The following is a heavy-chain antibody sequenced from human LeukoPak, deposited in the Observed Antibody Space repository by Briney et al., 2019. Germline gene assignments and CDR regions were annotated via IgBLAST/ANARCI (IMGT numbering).Heavy chain of an antibody. D-gene: IGHD4-23*01. CDR2: IIPIFGTA. V-gene: IGHV1-69*05. CDR1: GGTFSSYA. Sequence: SVKVSCKASGGTFSSYAIIWVRQAPGQGLEWMGGIIPIFGTANYAQKFQGRVTITTDESTSTAYMELSSLRSEDTAVYYCASNYGGNSDYWGQGTLVTVSS. CDR3: ASNYGGNSDY. J-gene: IGHJ4*02.